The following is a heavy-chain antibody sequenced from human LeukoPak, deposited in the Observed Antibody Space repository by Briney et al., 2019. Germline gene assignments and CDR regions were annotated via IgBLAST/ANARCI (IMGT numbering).Heavy chain of an antibody. J-gene: IGHJ2*01. D-gene: IGHD3-10*01. CDR2: LYRSGST. Sequence: GGSLRLSCAASGFIFSSNYMSWVRQAPGKGLEWVSLLYRSGSTYYADSVKGRFTISRDNSKNTLYLQMNSLRAEDTAVYYCARALDYYDSGSYFYFDLWGRGTLVTVSS. CDR1: GFIFSSNY. V-gene: IGHV3-53*01. CDR3: ARALDYYDSGSYFYFDL.